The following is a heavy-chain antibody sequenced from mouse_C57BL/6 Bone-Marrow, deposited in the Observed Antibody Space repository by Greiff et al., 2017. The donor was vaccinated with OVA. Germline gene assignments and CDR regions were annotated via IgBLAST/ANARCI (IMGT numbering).Heavy chain of an antibody. CDR3: ARHEDYGSSYNWYCDV. CDR1: GYTFTEYT. CDR2: FYPGSGSI. J-gene: IGHJ1*03. Sequence: QVQLQQSGAELVKPGASVKLSCKASGYTFTEYTIHWVKQRSGQGLEWIGWFYPGSGSIKYNENFKDKATLTADKSSSTVYMELSRLTTEDSAVYFGARHEDYGSSYNWYCDVWGTGTTVTVSS. V-gene: IGHV1-62-2*01. D-gene: IGHD1-1*01.